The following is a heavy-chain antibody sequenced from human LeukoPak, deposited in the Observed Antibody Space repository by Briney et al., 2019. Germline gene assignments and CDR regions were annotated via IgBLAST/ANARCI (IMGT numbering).Heavy chain of an antibody. CDR1: GGSINSGSYY. J-gene: IGHJ4*02. CDR2: FYTSGHT. Sequence: SETLSLTCTVSGGSINSGSYYWSWIRQPAGKGLEWMGHFYTSGHTSYNPSLKSRVTISVDTSKNQFSLKLSSVTAADTAVYYCVRVQGYSGYGSATDWGQGTLVTVSS. V-gene: IGHV4-61*09. D-gene: IGHD5-12*01. CDR3: VRVQGYSGYGSATD.